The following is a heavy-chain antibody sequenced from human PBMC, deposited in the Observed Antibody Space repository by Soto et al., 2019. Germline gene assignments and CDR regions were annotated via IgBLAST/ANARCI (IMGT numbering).Heavy chain of an antibody. D-gene: IGHD2-15*01. J-gene: IGHJ3*02. V-gene: IGHV1-58*01. CDR1: GFTFTSSA. Sequence: GASVKVSCQASGFTFTSSAVQWVRQARGQRLEWIGWIVVGSGNTNYAQKFQERVTITRDMSTSTAYMELSSLRSEDTAVYYCAASESVSGGAFDIWGQGTMVTVSS. CDR2: IVVGSGNT. CDR3: AASESVSGGAFDI.